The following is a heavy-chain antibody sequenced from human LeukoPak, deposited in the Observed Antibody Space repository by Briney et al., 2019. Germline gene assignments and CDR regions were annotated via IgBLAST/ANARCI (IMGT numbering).Heavy chain of an antibody. CDR1: GGSMSGYY. V-gene: IGHV4-59*01. J-gene: IGHJ4*02. CDR3: ARGYRYYYDSSGSYYFDY. D-gene: IGHD3-22*01. CDR2: IYYTGNT. Sequence: SETLSLTCSVSGGSMSGYYWSWIRQSPGKGLEWIGYIYYTGNTNYNPSLKSRVILSVDTSKSQFSLKLTSVTAADTAVYYCARGYRYYYDSSGSYYFDYWGQGTLVTVSS.